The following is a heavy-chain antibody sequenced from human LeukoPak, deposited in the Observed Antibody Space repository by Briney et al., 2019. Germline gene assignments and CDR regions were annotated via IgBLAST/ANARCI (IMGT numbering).Heavy chain of an antibody. CDR2: IGSSGGETTI. V-gene: IGHV3-11*01. D-gene: IGHD6-6*01. J-gene: IGHJ5*02. CDR3: ARRSIGDA. Sequence: GGSLRLSCAASGFTFSDYYMSWIRQAPGKGLEWLSHIGSSGGETTIYYADSVKGRFTISRDNAKNSLYLQMNSLRVEDTAVYYCARRSIGDAWGQGTLVTVSS. CDR1: GFTFSDYY.